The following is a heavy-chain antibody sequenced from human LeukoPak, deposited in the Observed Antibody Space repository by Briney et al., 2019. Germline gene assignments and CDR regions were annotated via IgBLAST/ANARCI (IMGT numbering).Heavy chain of an antibody. CDR2: ISSRGDST. Sequence: GGSLILSCAASGFIFSNYAMSWVRQVPGRGLEWVSTISSRGDSTYVADSVKGRFTISRDNSKNSLYLQMNTVRAEDTAVYYCASDSIAAAPPFDYWGQGTLVTVSS. V-gene: IGHV3-23*01. J-gene: IGHJ4*02. D-gene: IGHD6-13*01. CDR3: ASDSIAAAPPFDY. CDR1: GFIFSNYA.